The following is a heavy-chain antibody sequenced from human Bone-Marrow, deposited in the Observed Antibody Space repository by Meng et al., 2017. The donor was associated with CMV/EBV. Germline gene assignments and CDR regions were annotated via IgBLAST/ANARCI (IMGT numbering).Heavy chain of an antibody. CDR1: GGSISSSSYY. D-gene: IGHD6-6*01. CDR3: ARDFHPGLDSSSSGSWFDP. J-gene: IGHJ5*02. CDR2: IYYSGST. Sequence: GSLRLSCTVSGGSISSSSYYWGWIRQPPGKGLEWIGSIYYSGSTYYNPSLKSRVTISVDTSKNQFSLKLSSVTAADTAVYYCARDFHPGLDSSSSGSWFDPWGQGTLVTVSS. V-gene: IGHV4-39*02.